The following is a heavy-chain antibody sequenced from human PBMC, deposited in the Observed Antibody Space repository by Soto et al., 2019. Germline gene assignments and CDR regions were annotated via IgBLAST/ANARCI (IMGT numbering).Heavy chain of an antibody. CDR2: FDPSDGET. CDR1: GHTLTELS. V-gene: IGHV1-24*01. J-gene: IGHJ4*02. D-gene: IGHD1-1*01. Sequence: QVQLVQAGAEVRKPGASVKVSCKVSGHTLTELSMHWVRQAPGKGLEWMGGFDPSDGETLSAQKFQGRVTVTEDTSTDSTYLELSSLRSEDTPVYYCAAGGTRWLHSPFDYWGQGTLVTISS. CDR3: AAGGTRWLHSPFDY.